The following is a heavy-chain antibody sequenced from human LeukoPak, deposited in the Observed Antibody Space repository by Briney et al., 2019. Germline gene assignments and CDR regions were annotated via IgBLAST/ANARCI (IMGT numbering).Heavy chain of an antibody. CDR1: GGSFSGYY. D-gene: IGHD3-22*01. V-gene: IGHV4-34*01. Sequence: SETLSLTCAVYGGSFSGYYWSWIRQPPGKGLEWIGEINHSGSTNYNPSLKSRVTTSVDTSKNQFSLKLSSVTAADTAVYYCASHYYDSSGYYYADYWGQGTLVTVSS. CDR2: INHSGST. CDR3: ASHYYDSSGYYYADY. J-gene: IGHJ4*02.